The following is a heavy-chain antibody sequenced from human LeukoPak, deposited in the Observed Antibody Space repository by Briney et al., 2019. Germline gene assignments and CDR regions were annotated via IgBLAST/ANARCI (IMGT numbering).Heavy chain of an antibody. D-gene: IGHD3-10*01. CDR1: GGSISSGGYY. V-gene: IGHV4-31*03. CDR2: IYYSGST. J-gene: IGHJ4*02. Sequence: SETLSLTCTVSGGSISSGGYYWSWIRQHPGKGLEWIGYIYYSGSTYYNPSLKSRVTISVDTSKNQFSLKLSSVTAADTAVYYCARVFRMVRGVLDYWGQGTLVTVSS. CDR3: ARVFRMVRGVLDY.